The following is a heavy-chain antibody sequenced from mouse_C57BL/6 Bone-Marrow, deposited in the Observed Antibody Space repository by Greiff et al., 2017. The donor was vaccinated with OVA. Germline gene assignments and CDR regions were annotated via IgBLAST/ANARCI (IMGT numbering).Heavy chain of an antibody. CDR3: ARGDDGYGGFAY. J-gene: IGHJ3*01. CDR1: GYSITSGYY. V-gene: IGHV3-6*01. CDR2: ISYDGSN. Sequence: EVQLQQSGPGLVKPSQSLSLTCSVTGYSITSGYYWNWIRQFPGNKLEWMGYISYDGSNNYNPSLKNRISITRDTSKNQFFLKLNSVTTEDTATYYCARGDDGYGGFAYWGQGTLVTVSA. D-gene: IGHD2-3*01.